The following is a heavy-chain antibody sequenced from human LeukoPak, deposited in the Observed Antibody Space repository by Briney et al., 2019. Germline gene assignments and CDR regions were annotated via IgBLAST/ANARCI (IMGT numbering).Heavy chain of an antibody. J-gene: IGHJ6*03. CDR1: GYSISSGYY. D-gene: IGHD3-16*01. V-gene: IGHV4-38-2*02. CDR3: ARETSQKGAHYMDV. Sequence: SETLSLTCTVSGYSISSGYYWGWIRQPPGKGLEWIGSIYHSGSTYYNPSLKSRVTISVDASKNQFSLKLSSVTAADTAVYYCARETSQKGAHYMDVWGKGTTVTISS. CDR2: IYHSGST.